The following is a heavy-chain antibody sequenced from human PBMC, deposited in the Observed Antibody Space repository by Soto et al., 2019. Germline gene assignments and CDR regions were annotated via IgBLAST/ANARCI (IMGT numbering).Heavy chain of an antibody. CDR3: ARGPDSSHWYFDL. Sequence: QVQLQESGPGLVKPSQTLSLTSTVCGGSISSGGYYWSWIRQHPGKGLEWIGYIYYSGSTYYNPSLKSRVTISLDTSKNQFSLKLNSMTAADTAVYYCARGPDSSHWYFDLWGRGTLVTVSS. D-gene: IGHD3-3*01. CDR1: GGSISSGGYY. V-gene: IGHV4-31*03. J-gene: IGHJ2*01. CDR2: IYYSGST.